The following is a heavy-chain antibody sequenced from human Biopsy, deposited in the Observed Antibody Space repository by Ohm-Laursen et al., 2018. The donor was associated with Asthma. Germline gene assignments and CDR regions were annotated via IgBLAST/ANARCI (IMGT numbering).Heavy chain of an antibody. CDR3: ARCQVGYSSGWSLLLKKIYYSGMDV. D-gene: IGHD6-19*01. Sequence: SVKVSCKTHGGTFSNLAISWVRQAPGQGLEWLGGIMTVFGTTNYAQKFQGRVTITADESTSTAYMEVTSLRSEDTAIYYCARCQVGYSSGWSLLLKKIYYSGMDVWGQGTAVTVSS. J-gene: IGHJ6*02. CDR2: IMTVFGTT. CDR1: GGTFSNLA. V-gene: IGHV1-69*13.